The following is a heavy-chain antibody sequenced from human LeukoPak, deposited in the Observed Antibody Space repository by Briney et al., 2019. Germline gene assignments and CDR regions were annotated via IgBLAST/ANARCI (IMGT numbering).Heavy chain of an antibody. Sequence: PSETLSLTCAIYGGSFSDYKWSWIRQPPGKGLEWIGYIYYSGSTNYNPSLKSRVTISVDTSKNQFSLKLSSVTAADTAVYYCARDGGSYLHPNWFDPWGQGTLVTVSS. CDR3: ARDGGSYLHPNWFDP. CDR2: IYYSGST. V-gene: IGHV4-59*01. D-gene: IGHD1-26*01. CDR1: GGSFSDYK. J-gene: IGHJ5*02.